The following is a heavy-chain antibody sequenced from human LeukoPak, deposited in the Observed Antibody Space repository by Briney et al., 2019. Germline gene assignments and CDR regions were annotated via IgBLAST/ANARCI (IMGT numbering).Heavy chain of an antibody. CDR2: ISDDGKKA. CDR3: AASFRVTGTTYYY. J-gene: IGHJ4*02. D-gene: IGHD1-20*01. V-gene: IGHV3-74*01. Sequence: GGSLRLSCAESGFTFTSHWMHWVRQAPGKGLVWVSHISDDGKKANYADSVKGRFTISRDAAKNTLHLQMDSLRVEDTAVYYCAASFRVTGTTYYYWGQGALVTVSS. CDR1: GFTFTSHW.